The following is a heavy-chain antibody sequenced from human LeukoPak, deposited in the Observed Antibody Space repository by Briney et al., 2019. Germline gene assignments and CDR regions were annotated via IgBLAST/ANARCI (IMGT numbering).Heavy chain of an antibody. D-gene: IGHD6-19*01. J-gene: IGHJ4*02. Sequence: SETLSLTCAVYGLSFSCYYWIWIRHPPEKGLEWIGEINHSGSTNYNPSLKSRVTISVDTSKNQFSLKLSSVTAADTAVYYCARGNRLTVWPYSSGWYGDWGQGTLVTVSS. CDR3: ARGNRLTVWPYSSGWYGD. V-gene: IGHV4-34*01. CDR2: INHSGST. CDR1: GLSFSCYY.